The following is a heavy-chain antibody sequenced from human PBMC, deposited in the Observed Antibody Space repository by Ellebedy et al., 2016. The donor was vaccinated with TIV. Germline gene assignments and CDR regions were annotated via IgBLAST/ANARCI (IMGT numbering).Heavy chain of an antibody. CDR3: ARWGATRITMVWGVIS. CDR1: GGTFSTYA. D-gene: IGHD3-10*01. Sequence: ASVKVSXXASGGTFSTYAISWVRQAPGQGLEWMGGIIPIFGTANYAQKFQGRVTITADESTSTAYMELSSLRSEDTAVYYCARWGATRITMVWGVISWGQGTLVTVSS. J-gene: IGHJ4*02. V-gene: IGHV1-69*13. CDR2: IIPIFGTA.